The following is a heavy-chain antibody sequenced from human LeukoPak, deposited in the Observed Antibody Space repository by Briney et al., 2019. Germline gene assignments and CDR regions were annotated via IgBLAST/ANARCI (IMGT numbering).Heavy chain of an antibody. D-gene: IGHD6-19*01. J-gene: IGHJ5*01. CDR3: VRVEYSSGWYDC. Sequence: PSGTLSLTCTVSGGSISSYYWSWIRQPAGKGLEWIGRIYTSGSTNYNPSLKSRVTMSVDTSKNQFSLKLSSVTAADTAVYYCVRVEYSSGWYDCWGQGTLVTVSP. CDR2: IYTSGST. V-gene: IGHV4-4*07. CDR1: GGSISSYY.